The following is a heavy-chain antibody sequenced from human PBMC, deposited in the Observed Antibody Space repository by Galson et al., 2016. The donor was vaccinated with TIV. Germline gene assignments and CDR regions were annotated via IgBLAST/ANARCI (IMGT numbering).Heavy chain of an antibody. V-gene: IGHV3-23*01. CDR2: ISGGGGST. CDR3: TKVPSSGFPYYYGLAV. J-gene: IGHJ6*02. Sequence: SLRLSCAASGFTFSIFAMTWVRQAPGMGLEWVSAISGGGGSTYYADSVKGRFTVSRDNSKNTVFLQMNSLRAEDAAVYYCTKVPSSGFPYYYGLAVWGQGTTVTVSS. D-gene: IGHD3-22*01. CDR1: GFTFSIFA.